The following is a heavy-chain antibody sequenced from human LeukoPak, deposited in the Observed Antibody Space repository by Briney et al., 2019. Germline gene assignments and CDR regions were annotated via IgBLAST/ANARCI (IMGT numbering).Heavy chain of an antibody. CDR1: GGSISSYY. V-gene: IGHV4-59*01. CDR2: IYYSGST. D-gene: IGHD1-1*01. J-gene: IGHJ4*02. Sequence: KASETLSLTCTVSGGSISSYYWSWIRQPPGKGLEWIGYIYYSGSTNYNPSLKSRVTISVDTSKNQFSLKLSSVTAADTAVYYCARIKTGTHFDYWGQGTLVTVSS. CDR3: ARIKTGTHFDY.